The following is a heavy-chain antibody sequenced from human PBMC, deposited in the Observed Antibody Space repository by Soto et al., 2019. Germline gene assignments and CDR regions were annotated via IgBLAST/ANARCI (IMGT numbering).Heavy chain of an antibody. Sequence: EVQLLESGGGLVQPGESLRLSCAVSGFIFGNYMMTWVRQAPGKGLEGVSTISESGDSTYYADSVKGRFTISRDSSKNTLYLQMDSLGAEDTDVYYCAPHVYCSGCSCHYDAFDSRGQGTMVTVSS. V-gene: IGHV3-23*01. D-gene: IGHD2-15*01. CDR1: GFIFGNYM. CDR3: APHVYCSGCSCHYDAFDS. CDR2: ISESGDST. J-gene: IGHJ3*02.